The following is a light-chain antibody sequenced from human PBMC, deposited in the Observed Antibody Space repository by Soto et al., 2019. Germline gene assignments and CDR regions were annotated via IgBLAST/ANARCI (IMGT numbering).Light chain of an antibody. CDR2: DDN. J-gene: IGLJ1*01. Sequence: QSVRTQPPSVSGAPGQKVTISCSGSSSNIGGNSVSWYQQLPGTAPKLLIYDDNKRPSGIPDRFSGSKSGTSATLGITGFQTGDEADYYCGSWDSSLSAYVFGTGTKV. CDR1: SSNIGGNS. V-gene: IGLV1-51*01. CDR3: GSWDSSLSAYV.